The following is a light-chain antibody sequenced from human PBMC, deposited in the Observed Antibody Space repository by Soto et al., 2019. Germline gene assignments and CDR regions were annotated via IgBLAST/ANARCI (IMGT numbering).Light chain of an antibody. Sequence: EIVMTQSPATLSVSPGERATLSCRASQSVSSNLAWYQQKPGQAPRLLIYAASTRATGIPGRFSGSGSGTEFTLTISSLQSEDFAVYYCQQYNNWPLYTFGQGTKLEIK. CDR1: QSVSSN. CDR3: QQYNNWPLYT. V-gene: IGKV3-15*01. J-gene: IGKJ2*01. CDR2: AAS.